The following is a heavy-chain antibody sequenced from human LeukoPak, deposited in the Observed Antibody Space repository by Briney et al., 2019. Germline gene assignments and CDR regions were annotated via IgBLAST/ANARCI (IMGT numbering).Heavy chain of an antibody. Sequence: ASVKVSCKASGYTFTSYGITWVRQAPGQGLEWMGWISAYNGNTNYAQKLHGRATMTTDTSTSTDYMELRSLRSDDTAVYYCARGGYVDWLVDYWGQGTLVTVSS. J-gene: IGHJ4*02. V-gene: IGHV1-18*01. CDR3: ARGGYVDWLVDY. CDR2: ISAYNGNT. D-gene: IGHD3-9*01. CDR1: GYTFTSYG.